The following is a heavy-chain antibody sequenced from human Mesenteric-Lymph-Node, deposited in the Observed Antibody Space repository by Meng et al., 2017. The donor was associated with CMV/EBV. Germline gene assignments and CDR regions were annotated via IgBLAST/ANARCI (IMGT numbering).Heavy chain of an antibody. J-gene: IGHJ4*02. CDR3: AKGLEWELPLDY. CDR2: IYSADNT. V-gene: IGHV3-53*01. Sequence: GESLKISCAASGFSVSTNYMSWVRQAPGKGLEGVSFIYSADNTYSADSVKGQFTISRDNSKNTLYLQMNSLRVEDTAVYFCAKGLEWELPLDYWGRGTLVTVSS. CDR1: GFSVSTNY. D-gene: IGHD1-26*01.